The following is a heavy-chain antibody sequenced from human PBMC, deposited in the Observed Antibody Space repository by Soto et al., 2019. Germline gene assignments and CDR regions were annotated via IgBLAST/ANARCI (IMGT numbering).Heavy chain of an antibody. V-gene: IGHV3-23*01. CDR1: GFFFSSYT. CDR2: ISGRADAT. D-gene: IGHD6-19*01. J-gene: IGHJ4*02. Sequence: EVQLLESGGGLIQPGGSLRLSCAPPGFFFSSYTMGWVRQAPGGGLEWVASISGRADATYYADSVRGRFTISRDNSENTLYLQMNNLNAEDTAFYYCAKDRGGFAGGWEYFDYWGQGALVTVSS. CDR3: AKDRGGFAGGWEYFDY.